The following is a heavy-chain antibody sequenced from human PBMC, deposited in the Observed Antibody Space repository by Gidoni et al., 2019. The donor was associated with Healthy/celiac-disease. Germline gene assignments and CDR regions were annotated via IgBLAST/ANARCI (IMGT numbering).Heavy chain of an antibody. CDR1: GFPLGAYA. CDR2: IRSKAYGGTT. J-gene: IGHJ6*02. CDR3: TRGEVAAHYYYYYGMDV. Sequence: EVQLGESGGGLVQPGRSLRPSGKASGFPLGAYAMSWVRQATGKGLEWVGFIRSKAYGGTTEYAASVKGRFTISRDDSKSIAYLQMNSLKTEDTAVYYCTRGEVAAHYYYYYGMDVWGQGTTVTVSS. D-gene: IGHD2-15*01. V-gene: IGHV3-49*04.